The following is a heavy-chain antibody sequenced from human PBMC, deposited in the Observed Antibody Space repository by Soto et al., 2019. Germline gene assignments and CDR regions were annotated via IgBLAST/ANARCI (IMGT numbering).Heavy chain of an antibody. Sequence: SETLSLTCTVSGGSISSYYWSWLRQPPGKGLELIAYMYYSGNTNYNPSLKSRVTMAVDTSKRQFSLKLRSVTAADTAVYYCATLDTPFAFDVWGQGAMVTVSS. J-gene: IGHJ3*01. CDR3: ATLDTPFAFDV. CDR1: GGSISSYY. CDR2: MYYSGNT. V-gene: IGHV4-59*01. D-gene: IGHD5-18*01.